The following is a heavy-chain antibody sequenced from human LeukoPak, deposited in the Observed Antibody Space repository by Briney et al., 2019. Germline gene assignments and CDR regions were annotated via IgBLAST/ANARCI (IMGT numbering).Heavy chain of an antibody. CDR2: IIPILGIA. V-gene: IGHV1-69*04. CDR3: ARASGYSSSWYGI. D-gene: IGHD6-13*01. CDR1: GGTFSSYA. Sequence: ASVKVSCKASGGTFSSYAISWVRQAPGQGLEWMGRIIPILGIANYAQKFQGRVTVTADKSTSTAYMELSSLRSEDTAVYYCARASGYSSSWYGIWGRGTLVTVSS. J-gene: IGHJ4*02.